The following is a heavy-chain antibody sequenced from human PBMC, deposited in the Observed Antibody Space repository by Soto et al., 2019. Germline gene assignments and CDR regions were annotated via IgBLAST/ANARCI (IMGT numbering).Heavy chain of an antibody. V-gene: IGHV4-59*01. Sequence: SETLSLTCTVSGGSISSYYWSWIRQPPGKGLEWIGYIYYSGSTNYNPSLKSRVTISVDTSKNQFSLKLSSVTAADTAVYYCARVRTSIAARRQTGPTDYWGRGTLVTVSS. J-gene: IGHJ4*02. CDR3: ARVRTSIAARRQTGPTDY. D-gene: IGHD6-6*01. CDR2: IYYSGST. CDR1: GGSISSYY.